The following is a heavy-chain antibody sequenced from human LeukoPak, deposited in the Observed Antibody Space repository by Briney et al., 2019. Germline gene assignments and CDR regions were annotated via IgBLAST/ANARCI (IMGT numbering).Heavy chain of an antibody. J-gene: IGHJ4*02. D-gene: IGHD3-10*01. CDR3: ARDGYYGSGRPFDY. V-gene: IGHV3-30-3*01. CDR2: ISYDGSNK. CDR1: GLTFRSYA. Sequence: GGSLRLSCAASGLTFRSYAMHWVRQAPGKGLEWVAVISYDGSNKYFADSVKGRFTISRDNSKNTLYLQMNSLRAEDTAVYYCARDGYYGSGRPFDYWGQGALVSVSS.